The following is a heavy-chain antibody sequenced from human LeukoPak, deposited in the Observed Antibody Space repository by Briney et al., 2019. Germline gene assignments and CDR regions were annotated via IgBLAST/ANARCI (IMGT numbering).Heavy chain of an antibody. J-gene: IGHJ4*02. V-gene: IGHV4-39*07. CDR1: GGSISSSSYY. CDR2: INHSGST. Sequence: PSETLSLTCTVSGGSISSSSYYWGWIRQPPGKGLEWIGEINHSGSTNYNPSLKSRVTISVDTSKNQFSLKLSSVTAADTAVYYCARGRLYYGYIWGSYVGPYYFDYWGQGTLVTVSS. D-gene: IGHD3-16*01. CDR3: ARGRLYYGYIWGSYVGPYYFDY.